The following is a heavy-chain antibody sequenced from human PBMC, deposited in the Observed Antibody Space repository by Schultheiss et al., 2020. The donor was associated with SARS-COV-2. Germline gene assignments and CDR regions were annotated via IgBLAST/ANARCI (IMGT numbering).Heavy chain of an antibody. CDR2: IIPIFGTA. Sequence: SVKVSCKASGYTFTSYGISWVRQAPGQGLEWMGGIIPIFGTANYAQKFQGRVTITADESTSTAYMELSSLRSEDTAVYYCARPRLMITMVRGVMSLNYYYGMDVWGQGTTVTVSS. J-gene: IGHJ6*02. D-gene: IGHD3-10*01. CDR3: ARPRLMITMVRGVMSLNYYYGMDV. V-gene: IGHV1-69*13. CDR1: GYTFTSYG.